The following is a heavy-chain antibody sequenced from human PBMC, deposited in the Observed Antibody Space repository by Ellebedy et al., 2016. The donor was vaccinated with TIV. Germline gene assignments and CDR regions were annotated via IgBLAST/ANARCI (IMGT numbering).Heavy chain of an antibody. V-gene: IGHV2-5*02. D-gene: IGHD6-13*01. CDR3: AHHYSSSWYPVY. CDR1: GFSLSTSGVG. CDR2: IYWDDDK. J-gene: IGHJ4*02. Sequence: SGPTLVKPTQTLTLTCTFSGFSLSTSGVGVGWIRQPPGNALEWLALIYWDDDKRYSPSLKSRLTITQDTSKNQVVLTMTNMNPVDTATYYCAHHYSSSWYPVYWGQGTLVTVSS.